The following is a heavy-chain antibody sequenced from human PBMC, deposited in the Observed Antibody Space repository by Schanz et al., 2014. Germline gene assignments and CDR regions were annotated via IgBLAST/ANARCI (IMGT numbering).Heavy chain of an antibody. Sequence: QVQLEQSGAEVKKPGASVKVSCKTSGYAFSDYGITWVRQAPGQGLQWMGRIIPSLGLAKYEQKFQDKVTITADTSTTTAYMELRGLRSEDTAVYYCARDGGEVVRGVIEGVNHYYYGMDVWGQGTTVTVSS. CDR3: ARDGGEVVRGVIEGVNHYYYGMDV. CDR1: GYAFSDYG. J-gene: IGHJ6*02. CDR2: IIPSLGLA. V-gene: IGHV1-69*04. D-gene: IGHD3-10*01.